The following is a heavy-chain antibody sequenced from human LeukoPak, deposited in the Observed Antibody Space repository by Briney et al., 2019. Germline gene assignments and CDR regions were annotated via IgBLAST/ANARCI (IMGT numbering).Heavy chain of an antibody. CDR2: INSAGNSA. Sequence: PGGSLRLSCAASGFTFSTYGMHWVRQAPGKGLVWVSRINSAGNSASYADSVEGRFTISRDNAENTLYLQMNSLRAEDTAVYYCARGVRTIAAAGRYFDYWGQGTLVTVSS. D-gene: IGHD6-13*01. J-gene: IGHJ4*02. V-gene: IGHV3-74*01. CDR1: GFTFSTYG. CDR3: ARGVRTIAAAGRYFDY.